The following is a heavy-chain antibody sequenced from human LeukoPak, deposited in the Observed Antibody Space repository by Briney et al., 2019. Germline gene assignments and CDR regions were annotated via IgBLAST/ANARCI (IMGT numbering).Heavy chain of an antibody. Sequence: GGSLRLSCALSEFTFSVSGLHWVRQASGKGLEWVGRIRSKANSYATEYAASVKGRFTISRDDSKKTAYLQMNSLKTEDTAVYYCTLTYYYDSSGYSAFDIWGQGTMVTVSS. CDR1: EFTFSVSG. CDR3: TLTYYYDSSGYSAFDI. J-gene: IGHJ3*02. D-gene: IGHD3-22*01. CDR2: IRSKANSYAT. V-gene: IGHV3-73*01.